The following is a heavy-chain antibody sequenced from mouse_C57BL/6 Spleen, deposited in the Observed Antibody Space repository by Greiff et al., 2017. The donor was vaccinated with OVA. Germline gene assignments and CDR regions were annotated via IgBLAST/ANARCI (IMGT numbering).Heavy chain of an antibody. J-gene: IGHJ2*01. Sequence: VKLQQPGAELVRPGSSVKLSCKASGYTFTSYWMDWVKQRPGQGLEWIGNIYPSDSETHYNQKFKDKATLTVDKSSSTAYMQLSSLTSEDSAVYYCARSSGSSYDFDYWGQGTTLTVSS. CDR1: GYTFTSYW. CDR3: ARSSGSSYDFDY. D-gene: IGHD1-1*01. V-gene: IGHV1-61*01. CDR2: IYPSDSET.